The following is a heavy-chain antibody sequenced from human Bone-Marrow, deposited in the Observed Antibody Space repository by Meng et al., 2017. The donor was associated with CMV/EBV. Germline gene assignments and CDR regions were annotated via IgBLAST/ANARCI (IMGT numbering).Heavy chain of an antibody. Sequence: LRLSCAVYGGSFSGYYWSWIRQPPGKGLEWIGEINHSGSTNYNPSLKSRVTISVDTSKNQFSLKLSSVTAADTAVYYCARGKPGYSSSWYPHFDYWGQGTLVTVSS. CDR2: INHSGST. J-gene: IGHJ4*02. V-gene: IGHV4-34*01. CDR1: GGSFSGYY. D-gene: IGHD6-13*01. CDR3: ARGKPGYSSSWYPHFDY.